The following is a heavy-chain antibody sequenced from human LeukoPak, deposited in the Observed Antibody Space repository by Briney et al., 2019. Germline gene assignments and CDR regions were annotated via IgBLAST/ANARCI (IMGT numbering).Heavy chain of an antibody. J-gene: IGHJ5*02. Sequence: ASVKVSCKVSGYTVTELSMHWVRQAPGKGLEWMGGFDPEDGETIYAQKFQGRVTRTRDTSTSTVYMELSSLRSEDTAVYYCARAGDRFLEWLPQGGWFDPWGQGNLVTVSS. V-gene: IGHV1-24*01. CDR2: FDPEDGET. CDR3: ARAGDRFLEWLPQGGWFDP. D-gene: IGHD3-3*01. CDR1: GYTVTELS.